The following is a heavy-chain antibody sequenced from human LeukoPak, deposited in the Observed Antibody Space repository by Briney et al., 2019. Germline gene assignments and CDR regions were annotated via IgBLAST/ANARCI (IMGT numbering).Heavy chain of an antibody. CDR3: ARRIDY. CDR1: GGSFSGYY. CDR2: INHSGST. Sequence: SETLSLTCAVYGGSFSGYYWSWIRQPPGKGLEWIGEINHSGSTNYNPSLKSRVTISVDTSKNQFSLKLSSVTAADTAVYYCARRIDYWGQGTLVTVFS. V-gene: IGHV4-34*01. J-gene: IGHJ4*02.